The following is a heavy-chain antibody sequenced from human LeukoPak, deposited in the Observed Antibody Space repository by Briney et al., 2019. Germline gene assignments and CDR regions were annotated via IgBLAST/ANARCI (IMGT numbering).Heavy chain of an antibody. Sequence: PSETLSLTCTVSGDSINSYYWNWIRQPPGKGLEWIGYIYYSGRTDYNPSLKSRVIISVDTSKNQFSLKLSSVTAADTAVYYCARVHYYGSGLSSYFDYWGQGTLVTVSS. CDR1: GDSINSYY. D-gene: IGHD3-10*01. V-gene: IGHV4-59*01. CDR2: IYYSGRT. CDR3: ARVHYYGSGLSSYFDY. J-gene: IGHJ4*02.